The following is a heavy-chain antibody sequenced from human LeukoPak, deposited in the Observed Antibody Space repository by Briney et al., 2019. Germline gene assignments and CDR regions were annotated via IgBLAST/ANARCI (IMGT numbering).Heavy chain of an antibody. CDR2: ISTYDGNT. V-gene: IGHV1-18*01. D-gene: IGHD6-19*01. CDR1: GYTFNTYG. CDR3: ARWSYSSDWYFGTFDI. Sequence: ASVKVSCKASGYTFNTYGISWVRKAPGQALEWMGWISTYDGNTNYAQNLQGRVTMTTDTSTRTAYMELRSLRSGDTAVYYCARWSYSSDWYFGTFDIWGQGTTVTISS. J-gene: IGHJ3*02.